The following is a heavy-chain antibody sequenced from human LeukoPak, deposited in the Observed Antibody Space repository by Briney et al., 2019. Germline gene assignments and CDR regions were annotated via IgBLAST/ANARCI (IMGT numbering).Heavy chain of an antibody. Sequence: PGRSLRLSCAASGFTFDDHAMHWVRQAPGKGLEWVSGISWNSGSIGYADSVKGRFIISRDNAKNSLYLQMNSLRAEDTALYYCAKAGGSIRRRSYYFDYWGQGTLVTVSS. J-gene: IGHJ4*02. CDR3: AKAGGSIRRRSYYFDY. CDR1: GFTFDDHA. D-gene: IGHD3-16*01. V-gene: IGHV3-9*01. CDR2: ISWNSGSI.